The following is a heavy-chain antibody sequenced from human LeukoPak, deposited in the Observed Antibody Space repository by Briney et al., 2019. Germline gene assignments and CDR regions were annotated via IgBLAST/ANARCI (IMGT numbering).Heavy chain of an antibody. CDR2: IIYSGGAT. CDR3: AKDGLYYDGSQHVYYFDS. CDR1: GFTFSRSA. V-gene: IGHV3-23*01. D-gene: IGHD3-22*01. Sequence: GGSLRLSCAASGFTFSRSAMTWVRQGPGRGLEFVASIIYSGGATYYADSVKGRFTISRDNSKNTLYLPMNSLSAEDTTLYSCAKDGLYYDGSQHVYYFDSWGQGTLVTVSS. J-gene: IGHJ4*02.